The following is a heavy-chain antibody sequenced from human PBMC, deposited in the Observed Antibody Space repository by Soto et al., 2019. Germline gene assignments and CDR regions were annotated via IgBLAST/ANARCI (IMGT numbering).Heavy chain of an antibody. J-gene: IGHJ4*02. CDR1: GFTFSTHS. CDR3: AKDSGSYWIDY. Sequence: GGSLRLSCAASGFTFSTHSMYWVRQAPGKGLEWVSSISTSSTYIDYPDSVKGRFTISRDNAKNSLYLQMNSLRAEDTALYYCAKDSGSYWIDYWGQGTLVTVSS. CDR2: ISTSSTYI. V-gene: IGHV3-21*04. D-gene: IGHD1-26*01.